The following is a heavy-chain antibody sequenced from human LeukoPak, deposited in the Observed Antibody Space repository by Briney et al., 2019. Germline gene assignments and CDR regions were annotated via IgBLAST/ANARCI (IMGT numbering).Heavy chain of an antibody. CDR1: GFTFSDYC. Sequence: GGSLRLSCAASGFTFSDYCMSWIRQAPGKGLEWVSYISSSGSTTYYADSVKGRFTISRDNAKNSLYLQMNSLRAEDTALYYCAKALRDILTGYSGLYYYGMDVWGQGTTVTVSS. D-gene: IGHD3-9*01. J-gene: IGHJ6*02. V-gene: IGHV3-11*01. CDR2: ISSSGSTT. CDR3: AKALRDILTGYSGLYYYGMDV.